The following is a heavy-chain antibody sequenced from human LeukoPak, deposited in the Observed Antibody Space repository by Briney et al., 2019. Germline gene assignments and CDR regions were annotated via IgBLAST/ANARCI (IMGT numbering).Heavy chain of an antibody. Sequence: GGSLRLSCAASGFTFNTYNMNWVRQAPGQGLEWVSSITSSSSYIYYADSVKGRFTISRDNAKNSLYLQMNSLRAEDTAVYYCAKDPKILSIAAAGTSSYWGQGTLVTVSS. D-gene: IGHD6-13*01. CDR3: AKDPKILSIAAAGTSSY. CDR1: GFTFNTYN. CDR2: ITSSSSYI. J-gene: IGHJ4*02. V-gene: IGHV3-21*03.